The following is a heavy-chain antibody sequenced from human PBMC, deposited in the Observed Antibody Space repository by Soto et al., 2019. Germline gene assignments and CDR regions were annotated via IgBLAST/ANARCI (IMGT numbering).Heavy chain of an antibody. CDR1: SGSLSGYY. V-gene: IGHV4-34*01. CDR2: ISQSGNT. J-gene: IGHJ4*02. D-gene: IGHD6-6*01. CDR3: ARAPKVSGSSQTRPDF. Sequence: SETLSLTCSIYSGSLSGYYWSWIRQPPGKGLEWIGEISQSGNTNYSPSLKSRVSISIDTSKKLFSLNLASVSAADTAVYYCARAPKVSGSSQTRPDFWGQGTLVTVSS.